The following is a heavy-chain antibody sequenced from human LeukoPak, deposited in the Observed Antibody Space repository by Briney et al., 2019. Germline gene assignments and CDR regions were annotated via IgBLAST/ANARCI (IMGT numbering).Heavy chain of an antibody. CDR1: GFSLTTGGVG. V-gene: IGHV2-5*02. CDR2: IYWDDDK. CDR3: AHRHKGMTTPDSWFDP. J-gene: IGHJ5*02. D-gene: IGHD1-14*01. Sequence: SGPTLVNPTETLTLTCAFSGFSLTTGGVGVDWIRQPPGKALEWLALIYWDDDKRYSPSLKSRLTITKDTSRNKVVLTMTNMDPVDTGTYYCAHRHKGMTTPDSWFDPWGQGTLVTVSS.